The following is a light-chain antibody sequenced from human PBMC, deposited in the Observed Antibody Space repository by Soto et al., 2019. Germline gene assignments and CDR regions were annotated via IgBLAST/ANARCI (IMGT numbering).Light chain of an antibody. V-gene: IGLV2-14*01. CDR2: DVS. Sequence: QAVLTQPGSVSGAPGPAVTLSCTGTSSEVGGYNYVSWYQQHPGKAPKLMIYDVSNRPSGVSNRFSGSKSGNTASLTISGLQAEDEADYYCSSYTSSSTPYVFGTGTKVTVL. CDR3: SSYTSSSTPYV. J-gene: IGLJ1*01. CDR1: SSEVGGYNY.